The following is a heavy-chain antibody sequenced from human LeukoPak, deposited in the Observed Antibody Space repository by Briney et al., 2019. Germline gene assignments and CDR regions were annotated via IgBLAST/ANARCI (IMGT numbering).Heavy chain of an antibody. J-gene: IGHJ4*02. CDR1: GFTFSSYA. Sequence: GGSLRLSCAASGFTFSSYAMHWVRQAPGKGLEWVAVISYDGSNKYYADSVKGRFTISRDNSKNTLYLQMNSLRAEDTAVYYCARDLFGGEMATIQPDCWGQGTLVTVSS. CDR3: ARDLFGGEMATIQPDC. CDR2: ISYDGSNK. V-gene: IGHV3-30-3*01. D-gene: IGHD5-24*01.